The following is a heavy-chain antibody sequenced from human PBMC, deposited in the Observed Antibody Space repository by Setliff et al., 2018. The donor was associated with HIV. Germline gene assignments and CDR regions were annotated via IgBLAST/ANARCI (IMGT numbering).Heavy chain of an antibody. V-gene: IGHV4-38-2*02. J-gene: IGHJ5*02. CDR3: ARIGSGWSVGWFDP. D-gene: IGHD6-13*01. CDR2: IDASANT. CDR1: GSSISSNYY. Sequence: SESLSLTCTVSGSSISSNYYWAWIRQAPGKGLEWIGCIDASANTYYIPSLKSRATISIDTSKNQLSLKLRSVTAADTAVYYCARIGSGWSVGWFDPWGQGTLVTVSS.